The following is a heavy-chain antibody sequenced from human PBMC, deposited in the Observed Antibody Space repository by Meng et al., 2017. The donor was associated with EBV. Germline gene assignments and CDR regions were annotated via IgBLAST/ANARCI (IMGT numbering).Heavy chain of an antibody. CDR3: SRDLAGPFDD. CDR2: TNEDGGIT. Sequence: EAGGGPVRPGGSWRLSCSVFGLTFSRVWKHWVRQGQGKGLVWVARTNEDGGITNYADSEKGRFIISRDNTRNTLYLQIKSLRDEDTAVYFCSRDLAGPFDDWGQGTLVTVSS. V-gene: IGHV3-74*01. CDR1: GLTFSRVW. J-gene: IGHJ4*02.